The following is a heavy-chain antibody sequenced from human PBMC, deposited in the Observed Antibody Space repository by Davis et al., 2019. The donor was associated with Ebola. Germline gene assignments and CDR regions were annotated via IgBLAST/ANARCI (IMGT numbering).Heavy chain of an antibody. CDR3: ARYFYGSGSFYFDY. Sequence: MPSETLSLTCTVSGGSISSSYWSWIRQPPGKGLEWIGNIFYSGSTNYNPSVKIRVTISLDTSKTQFSLKLSSVTAADTAVYYCARYFYGSGSFYFDYWGQGTLVTVSS. V-gene: IGHV4-59*01. CDR1: GGSISSSY. J-gene: IGHJ4*02. CDR2: IFYSGST. D-gene: IGHD3-10*01.